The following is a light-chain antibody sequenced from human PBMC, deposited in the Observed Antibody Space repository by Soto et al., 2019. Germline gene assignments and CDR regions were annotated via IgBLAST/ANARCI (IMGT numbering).Light chain of an antibody. J-gene: IGKJ1*01. CDR3: QQSYRMPRS. V-gene: IGKV1-39*01. CDR1: QTVAKS. Sequence: DTQMTQSPSSLSASVGDRVTITCRASQTVAKSLNWYQQKPGKAPELLIYATSHLPIGVPSRFSGSGSGTDFTLTINSLQPEDFATYYCQQSYRMPRSFGQGTRVVVK. CDR2: ATS.